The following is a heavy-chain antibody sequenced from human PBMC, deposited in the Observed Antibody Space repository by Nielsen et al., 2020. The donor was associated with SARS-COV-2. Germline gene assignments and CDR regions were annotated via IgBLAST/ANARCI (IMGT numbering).Heavy chain of an antibody. D-gene: IGHD3-10*01. CDR1: GFTFSSYA. J-gene: IGHJ4*02. CDR2: IKQDGSEK. CDR3: ARWRLWFGELYFDY. Sequence: GESLKISCAASGFTFSSYAMSWVRQAPGKGLEWVANIKQDGSEKYYVDSVKGRFTISRDNAKNSLYLQMNSLRAEDTAVYYCARWRLWFGELYFDYWGQGTLVTVSS. V-gene: IGHV3-7*01.